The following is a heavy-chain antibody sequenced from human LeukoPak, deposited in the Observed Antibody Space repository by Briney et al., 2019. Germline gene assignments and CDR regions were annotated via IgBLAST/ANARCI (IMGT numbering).Heavy chain of an antibody. V-gene: IGHV1-2*06. Sequence: ASVKVSCKASGYTFTGYYMHWVRQAPGQGLEWMGRINPNNGGTNYAQKFQGRVTMTRDTSISTAYMELSRLRSDDTAAYYCARLDYYDSSGRYFDYWGQGTLVTVSS. J-gene: IGHJ4*02. CDR3: ARLDYYDSSGRYFDY. CDR1: GYTFTGYY. D-gene: IGHD3-22*01. CDR2: INPNNGGT.